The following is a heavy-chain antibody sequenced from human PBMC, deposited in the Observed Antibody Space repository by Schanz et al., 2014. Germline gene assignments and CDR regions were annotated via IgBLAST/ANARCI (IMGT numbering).Heavy chain of an antibody. D-gene: IGHD5-12*01. J-gene: IGHJ4*02. Sequence: QVQLVQSGAEVKKPGASVKVSCKASGYTFISYFIHWVRQAPGQGLEWMGIINPTGGSTSYAQRFQGRVTVTRYTSTSTVYMELSSLRSEDTAVYYCARAAYGGYTSTPLRYWGQGTLVTVSS. CDR1: GYTFISYF. CDR2: INPTGGST. V-gene: IGHV1-46*01. CDR3: ARAAYGGYTSTPLRY.